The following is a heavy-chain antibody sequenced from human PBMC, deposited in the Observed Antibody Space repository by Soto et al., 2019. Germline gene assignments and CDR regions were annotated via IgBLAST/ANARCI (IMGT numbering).Heavy chain of an antibody. CDR3: ARDHLWFGGFSGMDV. V-gene: IGHV3-48*02. D-gene: IGHD3-10*01. J-gene: IGHJ6*02. Sequence: EVQLVESGGGLVQPGGSLRLSCAASGFTFSSYSMNWVRQAPGKGLEWVSYISSSSSTIYYADSVKGRFTISRDNAKNSLYLQMNRLRDEDRAVYYCARDHLWFGGFSGMDVWGQGTTVTVSS. CDR1: GFTFSSYS. CDR2: ISSSSSTI.